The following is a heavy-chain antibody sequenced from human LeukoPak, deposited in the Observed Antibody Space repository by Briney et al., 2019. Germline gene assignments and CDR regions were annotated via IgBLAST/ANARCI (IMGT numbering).Heavy chain of an antibody. CDR1: NGPSRIPF. CDR3: ARLRPLLDQLLYFAFDS. V-gene: IGHV4-59*11. CDR2: IHYSGST. Sequence: SETPSLTSTLPNGPSRIPFWTCARHPPGTGLEWFCYIHYSGSTNYNPSLKSRVSMSLDTSKNRFSLKLTSVTAADTAMFYCARLRPLLDQLLYFAFDSWGQGTLVTVSS. J-gene: IGHJ4*02. D-gene: IGHD2-2*02.